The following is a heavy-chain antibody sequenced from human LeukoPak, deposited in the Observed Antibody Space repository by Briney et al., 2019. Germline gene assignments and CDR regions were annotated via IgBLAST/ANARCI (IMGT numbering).Heavy chain of an antibody. Sequence: PGRSLRLSCAASGFTFSSYAMHWVRQAPGKGLEWVAVISYDGSNKYYADSVKGRFTISRDNSKNTLYLQMNSLRAEDTAVYYCARDKYSSSSGDFDYWGQGTLVTVSS. CDR1: GFTFSSYA. D-gene: IGHD6-6*01. V-gene: IGHV3-30-3*01. J-gene: IGHJ4*02. CDR3: ARDKYSSSSGDFDY. CDR2: ISYDGSNK.